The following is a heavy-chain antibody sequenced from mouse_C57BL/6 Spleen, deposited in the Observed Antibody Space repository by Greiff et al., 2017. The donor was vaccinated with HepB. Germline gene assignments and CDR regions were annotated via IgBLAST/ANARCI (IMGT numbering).Heavy chain of an antibody. CDR3: ARGGGGYYYGSSYYAMDD. CDR1: GFNIKNTY. D-gene: IGHD1-1*01. V-gene: IGHV14-3*01. Sequence: EVQLVESVAELVRPGASVKLSCTASGFNIKNTYMHWVKQRPEQGLEWIGRIDPANGNTKYAPKFQGKATITADTSSNTAYLQLSSLTSEDTAIYYCARGGGGYYYGSSYYAMDDWGEGTSVTVSS. J-gene: IGHJ4*01. CDR2: IDPANGNT.